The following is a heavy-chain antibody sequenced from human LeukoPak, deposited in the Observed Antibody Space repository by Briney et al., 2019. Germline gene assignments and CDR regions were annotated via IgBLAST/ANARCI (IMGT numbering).Heavy chain of an antibody. V-gene: IGHV1-2*06. Sequence: GASVKVSCKASGYTFTGYYIHWVRQAPGQGLEWMGRINPNSGDRNYAQKFQGRVTMTRDTSISAAYMELRSLRSDDTAVYYCARALEYSSPGVDYWGQGTLVTVSS. CDR2: INPNSGDR. CDR3: ARALEYSSPGVDY. D-gene: IGHD6-6*01. CDR1: GYTFTGYY. J-gene: IGHJ4*02.